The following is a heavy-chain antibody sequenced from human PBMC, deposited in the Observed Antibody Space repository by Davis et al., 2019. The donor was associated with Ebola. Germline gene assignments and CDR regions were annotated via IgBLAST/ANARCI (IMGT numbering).Heavy chain of an antibody. CDR2: INAGNGNT. Sequence: AASVKVSCKASGYTFTRYAMHWVRQAPGQRLEWMGWINAGNGNTKYSQKFQGRVTITWDTSASTAYMELSSLRSEDTAVYYCARVGGWGPFDFWGQGTLVTVSS. D-gene: IGHD7-27*01. CDR1: GYTFTRYA. J-gene: IGHJ4*02. V-gene: IGHV1-3*01. CDR3: ARVGGWGPFDF.